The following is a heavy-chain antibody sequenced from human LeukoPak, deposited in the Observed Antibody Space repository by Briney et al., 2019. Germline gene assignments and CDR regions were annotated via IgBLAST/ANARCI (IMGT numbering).Heavy chain of an antibody. D-gene: IGHD3-10*01. CDR1: GFTFSSYA. CDR2: ISGSGGST. V-gene: IGHV3-23*01. Sequence: PGGSLRLSCAASGFTFSSYAMSWVRQAPRKGLQWVSAISGSGGSTYYADSVKGRFTISRDNSKNTLYLQMNSLGAEDTAVYYCARGAGAFDYWGQGTLVTVSS. J-gene: IGHJ4*02. CDR3: ARGAGAFDY.